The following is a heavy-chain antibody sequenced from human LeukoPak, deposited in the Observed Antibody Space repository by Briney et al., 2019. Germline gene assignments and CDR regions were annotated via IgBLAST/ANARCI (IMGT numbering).Heavy chain of an antibody. CDR1: GGSISSYY. CDR3: ARLEYRNYVPTFDP. Sequence: PSETLSLTCTVSGGSISSYYWSWIRQPPGRGLEWIGYIYYSGRTNYHSSLKSRVTIYVDTTKNQFSRKLSSVTAADTAVYYCARLEYRNYVPTFDPCGEGTLVTVSS. J-gene: IGHJ5*02. V-gene: IGHV4-59*01. D-gene: IGHD4-11*01. CDR2: IYYSGRT.